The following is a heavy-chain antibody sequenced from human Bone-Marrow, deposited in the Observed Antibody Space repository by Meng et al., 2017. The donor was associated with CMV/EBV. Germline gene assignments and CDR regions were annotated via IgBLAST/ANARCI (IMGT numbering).Heavy chain of an antibody. J-gene: IGHJ6*02. Sequence: SETLSLTCTVSGGSISSYYWSWIRQPRGKGLEWIGYIYYNGITSYNPSLKSRVTISVDTSKNQFSLKLSSVTAADTAVYYCARDSSEINYYYYGMDVWGQGTTVTVSS. CDR1: GGSISSYY. D-gene: IGHD5-24*01. CDR3: ARDSSEINYYYYGMDV. CDR2: IYYNGIT. V-gene: IGHV4-59*01.